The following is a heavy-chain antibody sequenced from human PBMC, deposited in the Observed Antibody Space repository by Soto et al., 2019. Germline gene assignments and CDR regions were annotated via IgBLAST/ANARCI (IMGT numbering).Heavy chain of an antibody. Sequence: GGSLTLSCAASGFTFSSYGMHCLRQAPGKGLEWVAVIWYDGSSKYYADSVKGRFTISRDNSKNTLYLQMNSLRAEDTAVYYCARELSDFWSGYYIVGYYFEYWGQGT. V-gene: IGHV3-33*01. CDR1: GFTFSSYG. CDR2: IWYDGSSK. CDR3: ARELSDFWSGYYIVGYYFEY. J-gene: IGHJ4*02. D-gene: IGHD3-3*01.